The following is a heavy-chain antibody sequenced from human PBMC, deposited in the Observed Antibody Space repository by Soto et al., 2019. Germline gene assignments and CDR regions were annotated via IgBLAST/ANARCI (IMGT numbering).Heavy chain of an antibody. Sequence: PSETLCLTCTVAGDSVSSGSYYWSWIRQPPGKGLEWIGYIYYSGRTSYSPSLKSRVTISVDTSKNQFALKLSSVTAADTAVYYCARDSTSWLFDYWGQGTQVTVSS. D-gene: IGHD6-13*01. CDR3: ARDSTSWLFDY. J-gene: IGHJ4*02. CDR2: IYYSGRT. CDR1: GDSVSSGSYY. V-gene: IGHV4-61*01.